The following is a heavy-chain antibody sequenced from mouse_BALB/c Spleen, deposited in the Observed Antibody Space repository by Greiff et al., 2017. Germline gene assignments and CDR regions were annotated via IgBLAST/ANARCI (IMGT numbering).Heavy chain of an antibody. J-gene: IGHJ3*01. Sequence: EVQLQQSGPELVKPGASVKISCTASGYSFTGYNMNWVKQSTGKSLEWIGNIDPYYGGTSYNQKFKGKATLTVDKSSSTAYMQLKSLTSEDSAVYYCARARALYCDDDGPWFAYWGQGTLVTVSA. CDR3: ARARALYCDDDGPWFAY. CDR2: IDPYYGGT. D-gene: IGHD2-12*01. V-gene: IGHV1-39*01. CDR1: GYSFTGYN.